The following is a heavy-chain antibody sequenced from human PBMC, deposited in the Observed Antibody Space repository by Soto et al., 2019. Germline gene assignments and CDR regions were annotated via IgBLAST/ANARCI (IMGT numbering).Heavy chain of an antibody. J-gene: IGHJ4*02. V-gene: IGHV1-3*01. Sequence: ASVKVSCKSSGYTFSTYAMHWVRQAPGQRLEWMGWINAGNGNTKYSQQLQGRVTITRDTSASTAYMELSSLRSEDTAGYYCARDSAYTGPWGQGTLV. CDR3: ARDSAYTGP. CDR1: GYTFSTYA. D-gene: IGHD4-4*01. CDR2: INAGNGNT.